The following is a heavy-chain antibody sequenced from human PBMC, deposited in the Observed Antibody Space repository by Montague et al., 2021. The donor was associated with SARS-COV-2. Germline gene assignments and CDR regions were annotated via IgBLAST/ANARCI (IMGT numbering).Heavy chain of an antibody. J-gene: IGHJ4*02. CDR2: LSHGVDTA. D-gene: IGHD2-15*01. Sequence: SLRLSCAGSGSTFSNYVMTWVRQAPGKGLEWASSLSHGVDTAYYADSVKGRFTISRDNSKSTSYLQMNSLRAEDTAIYYCGPLGYCSDGSCSDFDSWGQGTLVTVSS. CDR1: GSTFSNYV. CDR3: GPLGYCSDGSCSDFDS. V-gene: IGHV3-23*01.